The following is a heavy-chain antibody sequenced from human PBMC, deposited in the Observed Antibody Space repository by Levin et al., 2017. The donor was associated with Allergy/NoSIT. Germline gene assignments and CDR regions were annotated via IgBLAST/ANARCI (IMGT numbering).Heavy chain of an antibody. CDR3: AREYKYSSSAGLGY. Sequence: ASVKVSCTASGYTFPSYGINWVRQAPGQGLEWMGWISGYNGNTNYAQKFQGRVTMTTDTATTTVYLELRSLTSDDTAVYYCAREYKYSSSAGLGYWGQGTLVTVST. CDR2: ISGYNGNT. J-gene: IGHJ4*02. CDR1: GYTFPSYG. V-gene: IGHV1-18*01. D-gene: IGHD6-6*01.